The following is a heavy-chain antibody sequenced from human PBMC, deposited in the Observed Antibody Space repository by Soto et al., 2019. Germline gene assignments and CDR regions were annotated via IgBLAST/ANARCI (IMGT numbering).Heavy chain of an antibody. CDR1: GASTGGYY. V-gene: IGHV4-59*08. J-gene: IGHJ4*02. CDR3: ARHWWGSGSYLVFDS. CDR2: VFSAGST. Sequence: SETQSLTCTISGASTGGYYWSWIRQSPGKGLEWIGYVFSAGSTKYNPSLQSRVAISIDTSKRQFSLKLTSVTAADTALYYCARHWWGSGSYLVFDSWGQGTLVTVSS. D-gene: IGHD3-22*01.